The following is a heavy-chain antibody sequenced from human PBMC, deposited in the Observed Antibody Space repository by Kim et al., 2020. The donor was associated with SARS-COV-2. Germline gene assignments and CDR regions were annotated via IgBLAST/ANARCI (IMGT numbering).Heavy chain of an antibody. CDR3: ARVGLRWYDGHYFDY. J-gene: IGHJ4*02. CDR2: INAGNGNT. D-gene: IGHD4-17*01. V-gene: IGHV1-3*01. Sequence: ASVKVSCKASGYTFTSYAMHWVRQAPGQRLEWMGWINAGNGNTKYSQKFQGRVTITRDTSASTAYMELSSLRSEDTAVYYCARVGLRWYDGHYFDYWGQGTLVTVSS. CDR1: GYTFTSYA.